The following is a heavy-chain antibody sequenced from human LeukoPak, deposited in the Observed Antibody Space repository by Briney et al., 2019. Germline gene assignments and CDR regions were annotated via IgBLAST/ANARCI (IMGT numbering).Heavy chain of an antibody. CDR1: GYTFTSYA. J-gene: IGHJ4*02. D-gene: IGHD3-16*02. CDR2: INTNTGNP. CDR3: ARDLGQYYDYVWGSYRYPAGVHNFDY. V-gene: IGHV7-4-1*02. Sequence: ASVKVSCKASGYTFTSYAMNWVRQAPGQGLEWMGWINTNTGNPTYAQGFTGRFVFSLDTSVSTAYLQISSLKAEDTAVYYCARDLGQYYDYVWGSYRYPAGVHNFDYWGQGTLVTVSS.